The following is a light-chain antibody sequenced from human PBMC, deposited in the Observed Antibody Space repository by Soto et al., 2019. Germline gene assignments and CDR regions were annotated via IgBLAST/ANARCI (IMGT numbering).Light chain of an antibody. CDR1: QSVTSNS. V-gene: IGKV3-20*01. J-gene: IGKJ4*01. CDR3: PQYGSSRLT. Sequence: EIVLAQSPDTLSLSPGDRASLSCRASQSVTSNSLAWYQQKPGQAPRLLVYGASSRATGIPDRFSGSGSETDFTRTITSLEPAEFAVYFCPQYGSSRLTFGGGTKVESK. CDR2: GAS.